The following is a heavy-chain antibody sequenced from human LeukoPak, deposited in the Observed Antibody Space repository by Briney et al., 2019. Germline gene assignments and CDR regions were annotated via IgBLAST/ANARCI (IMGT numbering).Heavy chain of an antibody. D-gene: IGHD4-17*01. J-gene: IGHJ4*02. CDR3: ARDNHPYGDYSGGYFDY. V-gene: IGHV1-46*01. CDR1: GYTFTSYY. Sequence: GASVKVSCKASGYTFTSYYMHWVRQAPGQGLEWMGITNPSGGSTSYAQKFQGRVTMTRDTSTSTVYMELSSLRSEDTAVYYCARDNHPYGDYSGGYFDYWGQGTLVTVSS. CDR2: TNPSGGST.